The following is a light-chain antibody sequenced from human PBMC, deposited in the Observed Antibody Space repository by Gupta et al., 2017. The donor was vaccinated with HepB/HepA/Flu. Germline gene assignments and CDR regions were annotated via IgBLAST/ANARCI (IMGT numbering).Light chain of an antibody. CDR2: LGS. V-gene: IGKV2-28*01. J-gene: IGKJ4*01. Sequence: DIVMTQCPLSLPVTPGEPASISCRSSQSLLHSNGYTYLDWYLQRPGQSPQLLIYLGSNRASGVPDRFSGSGSGTDFTLKISRVEAEDVGVYYCMQALQTPLTFGGGTKVEIK. CDR1: QSLLHSNGYTY. CDR3: MQALQTPLT.